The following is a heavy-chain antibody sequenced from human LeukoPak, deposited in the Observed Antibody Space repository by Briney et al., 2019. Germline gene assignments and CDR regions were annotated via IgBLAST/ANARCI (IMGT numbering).Heavy chain of an antibody. V-gene: IGHV4-59*08. D-gene: IGHD3-10*01. Sequence: KSSETLSLTCTISGESISGFYWNWIRQPPGKGLEWIGYIYYSGSTNYNPSLKSRVTISVDTSKNQFSLKLSSVTAADTAVYYCARGSLTGDFDYWGQGTLVTVSS. CDR2: IYYSGST. J-gene: IGHJ4*02. CDR1: GESISGFY. CDR3: ARGSLTGDFDY.